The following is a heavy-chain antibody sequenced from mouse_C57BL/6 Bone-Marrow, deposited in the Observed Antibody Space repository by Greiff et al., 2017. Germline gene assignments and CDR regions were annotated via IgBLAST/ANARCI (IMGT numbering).Heavy chain of an antibody. J-gene: IGHJ3*01. CDR3: ARSQLGRFAY. CDR1: GFTFSDYG. V-gene: IGHV5-17*01. Sequence: EVQGVESGGGLVKPGGSLKLSCAASGFTFSDYGMHWVRQAPEKGLEWVAYISSGSSTIYYADTVKGRFTISRDNAKNTLFLQMTSLRSEDTAMYYCARSQLGRFAYWGQGTLVTVSA. D-gene: IGHD4-1*02. CDR2: ISSGSSTI.